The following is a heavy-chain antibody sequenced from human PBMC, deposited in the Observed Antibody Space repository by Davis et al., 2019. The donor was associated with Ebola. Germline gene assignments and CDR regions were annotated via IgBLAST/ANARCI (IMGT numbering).Heavy chain of an antibody. J-gene: IGHJ6*02. Sequence: GGSLRLSCSASGFTFSSYEMNWVRQAPGKGLEWVSYISSSGSTIYYADSVKGRFTISRDNAKNSLYLQMNSLRAADTAVYYCARGGYCSSTSCYGYYYYGMDVWGQGTTVTVSS. D-gene: IGHD2-2*01. CDR2: ISSSGSTI. CDR1: GFTFSSYE. V-gene: IGHV3-48*03. CDR3: ARGGYCSSTSCYGYYYYGMDV.